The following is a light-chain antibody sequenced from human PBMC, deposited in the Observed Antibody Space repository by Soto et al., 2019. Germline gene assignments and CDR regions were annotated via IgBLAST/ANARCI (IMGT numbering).Light chain of an antibody. CDR3: QTWGTGIQV. Sequence: QPVLTQSPSASASLGASVKLTCTLSSGHSSYAIAWHQQQPEKGPRYLMKLNSDDSHSKGDGIPDRFSGSSSGAERYLTISSRQSEDEADYYCQTWGTGIQVFGTGTKLTVL. J-gene: IGLJ1*01. CDR2: LNSDDSH. V-gene: IGLV4-69*01. CDR1: SGHSSYA.